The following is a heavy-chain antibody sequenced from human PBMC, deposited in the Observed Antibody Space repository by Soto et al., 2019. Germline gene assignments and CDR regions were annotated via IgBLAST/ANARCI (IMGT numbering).Heavy chain of an antibody. CDR3: AGLSYYYDSSGQPFDY. J-gene: IGHJ4*02. V-gene: IGHV3-48*03. CDR1: GFTFSSYE. D-gene: IGHD3-22*01. Sequence: GGSLRLSCAASGFTFSSYEMNWVRQAPGKGPEWVSYISSSGSTIYYADSVKGRFTISRDNAKNSLYLQMNSLRAEDTAVYYCAGLSYYYDSSGQPFDYWGQGTLVTVSS. CDR2: ISSSGSTI.